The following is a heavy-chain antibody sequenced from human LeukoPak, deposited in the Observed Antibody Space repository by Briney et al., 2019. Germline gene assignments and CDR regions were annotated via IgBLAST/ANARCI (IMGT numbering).Heavy chain of an antibody. CDR1: GYTFTSYY. Sequence: GASVKVSCKASGYTFTSYYMHWVRQAPGQGLEWMGIINPSGGSTSYAQKFQGRVTMTRDTSTSTVYMELSSLRSEDTAVYYCARGAMITLGGVIVEYNWFDPWGQGTLVTVSS. CDR3: ARGAMITLGGVIVEYNWFDP. CDR2: INPSGGST. J-gene: IGHJ5*02. D-gene: IGHD3-16*02. V-gene: IGHV1-46*01.